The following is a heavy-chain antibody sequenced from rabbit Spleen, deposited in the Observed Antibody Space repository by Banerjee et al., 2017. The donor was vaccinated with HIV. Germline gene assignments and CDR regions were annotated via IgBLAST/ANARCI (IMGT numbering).Heavy chain of an antibody. CDR3: GRSSDAGYAAYGYGFNL. CDR2: IYTGGSGGV. Sequence: QSLEESGGGLVQPEGSLTLTCTASGLDLSNYYYMYWVRQAPGKGLRWIGCIYTGGSGGVYYASWTKGRFTISKTSSSTVTLQMTSLTAADTATYFCGRSSDAGYAAYGYGFNLWGPGTLVTVS. CDR1: GLDLSNYYY. D-gene: IGHD3-1*01. J-gene: IGHJ4*01. V-gene: IGHV1S40*01.